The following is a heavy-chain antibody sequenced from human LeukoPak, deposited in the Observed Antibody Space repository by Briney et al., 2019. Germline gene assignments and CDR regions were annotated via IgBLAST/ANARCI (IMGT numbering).Heavy chain of an antibody. CDR2: IYYSGST. CDR3: ARLNDRADAFDI. Sequence: SETLSLTCTVSGGSVSSGNYYWSWIRQPPGKGLEWIGYIYYSGSTNYNPSLKSRVTISVDTSKNQFSLKLNSVTAADTAVYYCARLNDRADAFDIWGQGTMVTVSS. D-gene: IGHD3-22*01. CDR1: GGSVSSGNYY. V-gene: IGHV4-61*01. J-gene: IGHJ3*02.